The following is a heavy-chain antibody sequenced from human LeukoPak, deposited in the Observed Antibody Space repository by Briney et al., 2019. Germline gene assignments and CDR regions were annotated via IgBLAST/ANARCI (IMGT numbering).Heavy chain of an antibody. V-gene: IGHV1-18*01. CDR1: GYTFTSYG. CDR2: ISAYNGNT. D-gene: IGHD6-19*01. Sequence: ASVKVSCMASGYTFTSYGISWVRQAPGQGLEWMGWISAYNGNTNYAQKLQGRVTMTTDTSTSTAYMELRSLRSDDTAVYYCARDQKESIAVATHEFDYWGQGTLVTVSS. CDR3: ARDQKESIAVATHEFDY. J-gene: IGHJ4*02.